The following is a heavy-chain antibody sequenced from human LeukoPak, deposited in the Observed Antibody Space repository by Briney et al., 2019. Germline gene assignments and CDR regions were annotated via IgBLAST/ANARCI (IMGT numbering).Heavy chain of an antibody. V-gene: IGHV4-61*02. D-gene: IGHD2-15*01. CDR2: FYTSGST. Sequence: SETLSLTCTVSGGSISSGTYYWSWIRQPAGKGLEWIGRFYTSGSTNYNPSLKSRVTMSVDTSKNQFSLKLSSVTAADTAVYYCATRSGGSSLSAFDIWGQGTMVTVSS. CDR1: GGSISSGTYY. CDR3: ATRSGGSSLSAFDI. J-gene: IGHJ3*02.